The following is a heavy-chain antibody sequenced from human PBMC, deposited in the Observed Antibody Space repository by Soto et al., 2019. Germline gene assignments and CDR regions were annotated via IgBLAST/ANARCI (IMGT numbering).Heavy chain of an antibody. CDR2: ISYSGST. CDR1: GGSISSDY. D-gene: IGHD1-26*01. J-gene: IGHJ4*02. V-gene: IGHV4-59*01. CDR3: ARVLTGSSLFDY. Sequence: SETLSLTCTVSGGSISSDYWSWIRQPPGKGLEWIGYISYSGSTNYNPSLKSLVTISVDTSKNQFSPKLSSVTAADTAVYYCARVLTGSSLFDYWGQGTLVAVSS.